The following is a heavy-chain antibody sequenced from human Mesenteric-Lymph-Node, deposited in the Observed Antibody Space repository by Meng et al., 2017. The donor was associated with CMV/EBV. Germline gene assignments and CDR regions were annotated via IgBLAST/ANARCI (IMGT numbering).Heavy chain of an antibody. CDR1: GFTFSSHW. V-gene: IGHV3-74*01. CDR3: AKQFTSGWYFFDY. CDR2: INFDGTST. D-gene: IGHD6-19*01. J-gene: IGHJ4*02. Sequence: GGSLRLSCAASGFTFSSHWIHWVRQVPGKGLVWVSGINFDGTSTFYADSVKGRFTISRDNAKNTLYLQMNSLRAEDTAVYYCAKQFTSGWYFFDYWGQGTLVTVSS.